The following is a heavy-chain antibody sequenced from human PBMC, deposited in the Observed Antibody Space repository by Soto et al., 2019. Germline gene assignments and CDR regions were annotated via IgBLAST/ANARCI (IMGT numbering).Heavy chain of an antibody. CDR2: ISYDGSNK. CDR1: GFTFSSYA. CDR3: ARDAGCSGGSCYNGDWFDP. J-gene: IGHJ5*02. Sequence: QVQLVESGGGVVQPGRSLRLSCAASGFTFSSYAMHWVRQAPGKGLERVAVISYDGSNKYYADSVKGRFTISRDNSKNTLYLQLNSLRAGDTAVHYCARDAGCSGGSCYNGDWFDPWGQGTLVTVS. V-gene: IGHV3-30-3*01. D-gene: IGHD2-15*01.